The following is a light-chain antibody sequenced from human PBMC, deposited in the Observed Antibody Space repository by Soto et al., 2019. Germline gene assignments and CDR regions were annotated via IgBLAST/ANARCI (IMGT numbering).Light chain of an antibody. Sequence: DIQMTQSPSSLSASVGDRVTITCRASQSISSYLNWYQQKPGKAPKRRIDAASSLPSGVPSRFSGSRSGTDLTLTISSLQPKDFTTYYWQQSYSAPLHFGGGTKVEIK. V-gene: IGKV1-39*01. CDR3: QQSYSAPLH. CDR1: QSISSY. CDR2: AAS. J-gene: IGKJ4*01.